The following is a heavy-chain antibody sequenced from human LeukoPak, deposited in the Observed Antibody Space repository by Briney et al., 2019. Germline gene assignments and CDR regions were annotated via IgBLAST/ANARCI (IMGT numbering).Heavy chain of an antibody. Sequence: GRSLRLSCAASGFTFSSYAMHWVRQAPGKGLEWVTVISYDGSNKYYADSVKGRFTISRDNSKNTLYLQMNSLRAEDTAVYYCARASYYDILGVDYWGQGTLATVSS. CDR3: ARASYYDILGVDY. J-gene: IGHJ4*02. CDR1: GFTFSSYA. D-gene: IGHD3-9*01. V-gene: IGHV3-30*01. CDR2: ISYDGSNK.